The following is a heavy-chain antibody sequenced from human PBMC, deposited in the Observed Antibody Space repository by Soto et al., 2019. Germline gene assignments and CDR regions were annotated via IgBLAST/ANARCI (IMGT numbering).Heavy chain of an antibody. J-gene: IGHJ4*02. CDR3: TSPSRDGYNFDYFDY. D-gene: IGHD5-12*01. CDR1: GFTFGDYA. Sequence: GGSLRLSCTASGFTFGDYAMSWVRQAPGKGLEWVGFIRSKAYGGTTGYAASVKGRFTISRDDSKSIAYLQMNSLKTEDTAVYYCTSPSRDGYNFDYFDYWGQGTLVTVSS. V-gene: IGHV3-49*04. CDR2: IRSKAYGGTT.